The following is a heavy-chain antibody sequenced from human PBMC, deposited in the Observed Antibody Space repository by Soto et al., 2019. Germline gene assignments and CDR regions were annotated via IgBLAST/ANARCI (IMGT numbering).Heavy chain of an antibody. CDR3: AATSITMVRGGGVDH. D-gene: IGHD3-10*01. CDR2: IVVGSGNT. V-gene: IGHV1-58*01. CDR1: GFTFTSSA. J-gene: IGHJ4*02. Sequence: QMQLVQSGPEVKKPGTSVKVSCKASGFTFTSSAVQWVRQARGQRLEWIGWIVVGSGNTNYAQKSQERVTSPRDMSTSTADMELSSRRSEDTAVYYCAATSITMVRGGGVDHWGQGTLVTVSS.